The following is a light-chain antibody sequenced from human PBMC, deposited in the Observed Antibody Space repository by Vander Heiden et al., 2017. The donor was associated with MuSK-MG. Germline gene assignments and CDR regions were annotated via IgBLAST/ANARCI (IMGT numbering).Light chain of an antibody. V-gene: IGLV3-1*01. Sequence: SYELTQPPSVSVSPGQTATITCSGDNLGNVYSSWYQQKPGQSPGLVIYQDNKRPSGIPERFSGSNSGNTATLTISETQSLDEADDYCQTWDSRTVVFGGGTKLTVL. J-gene: IGLJ2*01. CDR1: NLGNVY. CDR2: QDN. CDR3: QTWDSRTVV.